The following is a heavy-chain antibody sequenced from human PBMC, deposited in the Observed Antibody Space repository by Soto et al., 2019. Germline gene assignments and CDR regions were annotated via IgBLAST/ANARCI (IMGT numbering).Heavy chain of an antibody. D-gene: IGHD6-19*01. J-gene: IGHJ4*02. Sequence: GGSLRLSCVVSGSTFSSNDMSWVRQAPGRGLEWVSGISDSGGSTYYADSVKGRFTISRDNAKNTLYLQMKSLRVEDTSLYYCAKDGGWSLAVAGLFDYWGPGTQVTVSS. V-gene: IGHV3-23*01. CDR2: ISDSGGST. CDR1: GSTFSSND. CDR3: AKDGGWSLAVAGLFDY.